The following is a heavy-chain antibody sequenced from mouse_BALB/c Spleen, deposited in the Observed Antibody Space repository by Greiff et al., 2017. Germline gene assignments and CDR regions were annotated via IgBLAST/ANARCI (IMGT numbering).Heavy chain of an antibody. V-gene: IGHV1-15*01. CDR3: TNITTAPYYFDY. J-gene: IGHJ2*01. CDR2: IDPETGGT. CDR1: GYTFTDYE. Sequence: VQVVESGAELVRPGASVTLSCKASGYTFTDYEMHWVKQTPVHGLEWIGAIDPETGGTAYNQKFKGKATLTADKSSSTAYMELRSLTSEDSAVYYCTNITTAPYYFDYWGQGTTLTVSS. D-gene: IGHD1-1*01.